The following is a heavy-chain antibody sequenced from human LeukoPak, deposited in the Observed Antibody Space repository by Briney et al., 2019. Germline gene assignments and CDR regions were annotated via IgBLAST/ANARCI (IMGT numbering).Heavy chain of an antibody. J-gene: IGHJ4*02. CDR2: IYYSGSA. CDR1: GDSISTYC. CDR3: ARGYGDY. D-gene: IGHD5-12*01. Sequence: SETLSLTCTVSGDSISTYCWSWIRQPPGKGLEWIGYIYYSGSANYNPSLKSRVTISVDTSKNQFSLKLSSVTAADTAVYYCARGYGDYWGQGTLVTVSS. V-gene: IGHV4-59*01.